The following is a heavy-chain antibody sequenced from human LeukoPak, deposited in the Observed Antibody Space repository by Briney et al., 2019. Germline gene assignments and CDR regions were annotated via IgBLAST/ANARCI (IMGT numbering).Heavy chain of an antibody. CDR2: IYYSGGT. CDR3: GRLLGTHINYFDP. D-gene: IGHD2-21*01. V-gene: IGHV4-59*08. CDR1: GGPFSSYY. J-gene: IGHJ5*02. Sequence: SETLSLTCTVPGGPFSSYYWSWIGQPPGKGLEWIGYIYYSGGTNYNPSLKSRVTISVDTSKNQFSLKLSSVTAADTAVYYCGRLLGTHINYFDPWGQGTLVTVSS.